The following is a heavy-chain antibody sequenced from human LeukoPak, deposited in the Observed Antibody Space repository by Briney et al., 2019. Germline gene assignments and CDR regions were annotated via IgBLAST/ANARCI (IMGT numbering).Heavy chain of an antibody. CDR1: GGSINSYY. Sequence: SEILSLTCTVSGGSINSYYWTWIRQSPGKGLEWIGYVFHSGSTNYNPSLKSRVTITIDTSKNQFSLELTSMTAADTATYYCARDGGTGSYYVYYDSWGQGTPVTVSS. V-gene: IGHV4-59*01. J-gene: IGHJ4*02. D-gene: IGHD3-10*01. CDR3: ARDGGTGSYYVYYDS. CDR2: VFHSGST.